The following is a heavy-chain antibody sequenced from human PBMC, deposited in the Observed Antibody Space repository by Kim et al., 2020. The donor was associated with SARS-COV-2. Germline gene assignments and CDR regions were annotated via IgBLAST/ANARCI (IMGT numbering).Heavy chain of an antibody. Sequence: TNHTPSLQSRVTISVDTSKNQFSLKLSSVTAADTAVYYCARTIVATIFDYWGQGTLVTVSS. J-gene: IGHJ4*02. V-gene: IGHV4-59*01. D-gene: IGHD5-12*01. CDR2: T. CDR3: ARTIVATIFDY.